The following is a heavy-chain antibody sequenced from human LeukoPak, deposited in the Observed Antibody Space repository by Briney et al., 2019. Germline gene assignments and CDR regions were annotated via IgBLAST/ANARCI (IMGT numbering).Heavy chain of an antibody. J-gene: IGHJ4*02. Sequence: GGSLRLSCAASGFTFSTYWMSWVRQGPGTGLEWVANINEDGSEEYYVDSVKGRFTISRDNAKNSLYLQMNSLRAEDTAVYYCARDSRYGYSNDYWGQGTLVTVSS. CDR1: GFTFSTYW. D-gene: IGHD5-18*01. CDR2: INEDGSEE. CDR3: ARDSRYGYSNDY. V-gene: IGHV3-7*01.